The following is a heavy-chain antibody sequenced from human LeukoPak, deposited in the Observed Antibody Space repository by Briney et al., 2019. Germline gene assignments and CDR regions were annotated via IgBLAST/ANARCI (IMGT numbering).Heavy chain of an antibody. CDR1: GGSFSGYY. D-gene: IGHD4-23*01. CDR3: ARLRDLYGGNSDYYGMDV. Sequence: SETLSLTCAVYGGSFSGYYWSWIRQPPGKGLEWIREINHSGSTNYNPSLKSRVTISVDTSKNQFSLKLSSVTAADTAVYYCARLRDLYGGNSDYYGMDVWGQGTTVTVSS. V-gene: IGHV4-34*01. J-gene: IGHJ6*02. CDR2: INHSGST.